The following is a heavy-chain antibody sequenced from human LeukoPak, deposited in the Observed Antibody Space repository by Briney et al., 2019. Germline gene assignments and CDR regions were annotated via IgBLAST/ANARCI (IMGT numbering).Heavy chain of an antibody. V-gene: IGHV3-23*01. J-gene: IGHJ3*01. CDR2: FGLYGGTK. CDR3: VKDSSTTSWYFAFDV. Sequence: PGGSLRLSCAASGLIFSSYAMTWVRQAPGKGLEWVSSFGLYGGTKHYADSVKGRFTISRDNSKNTLYLQMTSLRADDTAVYYCVKDSSTTSWYFAFDVWGQGTMVAVSS. CDR1: GLIFSSYA. D-gene: IGHD2-2*01.